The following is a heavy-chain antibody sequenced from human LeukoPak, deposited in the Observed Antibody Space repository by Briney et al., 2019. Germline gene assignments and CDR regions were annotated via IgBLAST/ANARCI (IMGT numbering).Heavy chain of an antibody. J-gene: IGHJ4*02. CDR2: VRRNYET. Sequence: PGGSLKLSCAASGFILSGSHMHWVRQAPGKGLEWVGHVRRNYETAYGASVKGRFTISREDSENTAYLHMNNLKTEDTAIYFCARQTNSCHDYWGQGTLVTVSS. CDR1: GFILSGSH. D-gene: IGHD2-2*01. CDR3: ARQTNSCHDY. V-gene: IGHV3-73*01.